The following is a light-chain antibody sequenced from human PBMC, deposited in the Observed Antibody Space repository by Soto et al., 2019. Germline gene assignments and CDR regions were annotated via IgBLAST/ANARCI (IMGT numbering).Light chain of an antibody. Sequence: DIHMXXXXXXXSGXXXXRXTITCRASQTISSWLAWYQQKPGKAPKLLIYKASTLKSGVPSRFSGSGSGTEFTLTISSLQPDDFATYYCQHYNSYSEAFGQGTKVDIK. CDR3: QHYNSYSEA. V-gene: IGKV1-5*03. CDR1: QTISSW. J-gene: IGKJ1*01. CDR2: KAS.